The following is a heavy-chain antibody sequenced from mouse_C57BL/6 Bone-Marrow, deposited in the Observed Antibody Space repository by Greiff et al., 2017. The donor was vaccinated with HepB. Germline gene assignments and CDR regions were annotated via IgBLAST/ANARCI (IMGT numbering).Heavy chain of an antibody. CDR2: INPSNGGT. CDR1: GYTFTSYW. CDR3: ARSDGHWDYFDY. D-gene: IGHD4-1*01. V-gene: IGHV1-53*01. J-gene: IGHJ2*01. Sequence: VQLQQPGAELVKPGASVKLSCKASGYTFTSYWMHWVKQRPGQGLEWIGNINPSNGGTNYNEKFKSKATLTVDKSSSTAYMQLSSLTSEDSAVYYCARSDGHWDYFDYWGQGTTLTVSS.